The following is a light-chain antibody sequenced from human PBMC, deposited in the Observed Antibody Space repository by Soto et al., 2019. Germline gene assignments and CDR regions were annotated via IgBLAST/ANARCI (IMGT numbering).Light chain of an antibody. Sequence: DIVMTQSPDSLAVSLGERATINCKSSQSVLYSSNNKNYLAWYQQKPGQAPRLLIYWASTRESGVPDRFSGSGSGTDFPLTISSLQAEDVAVYYCQQYYSTLYTFGHGTKLEIK. J-gene: IGKJ2*01. CDR1: QSVLYSSNNKNY. V-gene: IGKV4-1*01. CDR2: WAS. CDR3: QQYYSTLYT.